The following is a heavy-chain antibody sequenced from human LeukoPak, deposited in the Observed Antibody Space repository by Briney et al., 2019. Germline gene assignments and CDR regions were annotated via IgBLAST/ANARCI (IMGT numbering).Heavy chain of an antibody. D-gene: IGHD6-13*01. J-gene: IGHJ4*02. Sequence: GGSLRLSCAASGFTFGNYAFSWVRRAPGRGLEWVSIVGDNTDTHYADSVKGRFTTSRDNSNNALYLQMNSLRAEDTATYFCAKSSGKSFPSSRVFDFWGQGTLVTVSS. CDR3: AKSSGKSFPSSRVFDF. CDR1: GFTFGNYA. V-gene: IGHV3-23*01. CDR2: VGDNTDT.